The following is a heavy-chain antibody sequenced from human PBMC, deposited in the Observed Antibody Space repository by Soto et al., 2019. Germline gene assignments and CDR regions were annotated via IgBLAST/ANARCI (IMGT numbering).Heavy chain of an antibody. CDR2: TYHRSKWYN. Sequence: SQTLSLTCAISGDSVSSNSAAWNWIRQSPSRGLEWLGRTYHRSKWYNDYAVSVKSRITINPDTSKNQFSLQLNSVTPEDTAVYYCARDETSITLYYYGMDVWGQGTTVTVSS. D-gene: IGHD1-20*01. CDR1: GDSVSSNSAA. V-gene: IGHV6-1*01. J-gene: IGHJ6*02. CDR3: ARDETSITLYYYGMDV.